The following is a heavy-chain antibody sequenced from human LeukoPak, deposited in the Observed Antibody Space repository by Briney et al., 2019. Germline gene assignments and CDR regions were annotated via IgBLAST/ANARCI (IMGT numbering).Heavy chain of an antibody. CDR3: ARIEVGSSSWYPPFDY. CDR2: IWYDGSNK. V-gene: IGHV3-33*01. CDR1: GFTFSSYG. Sequence: GRSLRLSCAASGFTFSSYGMHWVRQAPGKGLEWVAVIWYDGSNKYYADSVKGRFTISRDNAKNSLYLQMNSLRAEDTAVYYCARIEVGSSSWYPPFDYWGQGTLVTVSS. D-gene: IGHD6-13*01. J-gene: IGHJ4*02.